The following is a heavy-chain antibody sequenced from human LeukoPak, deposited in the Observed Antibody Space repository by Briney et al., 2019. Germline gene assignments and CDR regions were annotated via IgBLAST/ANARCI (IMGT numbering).Heavy chain of an antibody. CDR2: INPNSGGT. J-gene: IGHJ4*02. D-gene: IGHD6-13*01. CDR1: GYTFTSYA. Sequence: GASVKVSCKASGYTFTSYAMNWVRQAPGQGLEWMGWINPNSGGTNYAQKFQGRVTMTRDTSISTAYMELSRLRSDDTAVYYCAREREPYSSSWGTFDYWGQGTLVTVSS. V-gene: IGHV1-2*02. CDR3: AREREPYSSSWGTFDY.